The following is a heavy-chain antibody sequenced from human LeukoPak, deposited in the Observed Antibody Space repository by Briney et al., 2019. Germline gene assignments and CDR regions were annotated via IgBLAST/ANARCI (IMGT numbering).Heavy chain of an antibody. CDR3: ARWGHGRTVEYYFDY. D-gene: IGHD4-23*01. Sequence: GGSLRLSCAASGFTFSSYETNWVRQAPGKGLEWVSYISSSGSTIYYADSVKGRFTISRDNAKNSLYLQMNSLRAEDTAVYYCARWGHGRTVEYYFDYWGQGTLVTVSS. V-gene: IGHV3-48*03. J-gene: IGHJ4*02. CDR1: GFTFSSYE. CDR2: ISSSGSTI.